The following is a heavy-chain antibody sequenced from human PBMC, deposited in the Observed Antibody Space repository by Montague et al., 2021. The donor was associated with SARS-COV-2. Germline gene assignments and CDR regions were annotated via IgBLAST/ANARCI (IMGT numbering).Heavy chain of an antibody. V-gene: IGHV3-7*01. Sequence: SLRLSCAASGFTFSSYWMSWVRQAPGKGLEWVANIKQDGSEKYYVDSVKGRFTISRDNAKNSLYLQMNSLRAEDTAVYYCARDTMVRGVRYYYYGMDVWGQRTTVTVSS. CDR1: GFTFSSYW. J-gene: IGHJ6*02. CDR3: ARDTMVRGVRYYYYGMDV. CDR2: IKQDGSEK. D-gene: IGHD3-10*01.